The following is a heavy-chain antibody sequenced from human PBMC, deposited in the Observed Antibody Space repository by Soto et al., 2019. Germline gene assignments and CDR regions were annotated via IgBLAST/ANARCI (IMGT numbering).Heavy chain of an antibody. V-gene: IGHV3-30*18. J-gene: IGHJ5*02. CDR2: ISYDGSNK. CDR1: GFTFSSYG. CDR3: AKEGGGISYGFDCFGP. D-gene: IGHD5-18*01. Sequence: GSLRLSYAASGFTFSSYGMHWVRQAPGKGLEGVAVISYDGSNKYYADSVKGRFTISRDNSKNTLYLQMNSLRAEDTAVYYCAKEGGGISYGFDCFGPWGQGTLVTVSS.